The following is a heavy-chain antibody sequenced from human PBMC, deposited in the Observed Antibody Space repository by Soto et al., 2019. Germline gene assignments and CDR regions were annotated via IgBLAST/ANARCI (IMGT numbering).Heavy chain of an antibody. CDR1: GGTFSSYA. V-gene: IGHV1-69*13. J-gene: IGHJ3*02. D-gene: IGHD3-22*01. CDR3: ARARHYYDSSGYYPPFDAFDI. Sequence: SVKVSCKASGGTFSSYAISWVRQAPGQGLEWMGGIIPIFGTANYAQKFQGRVTITADESTSTAYMELSSLRSEDTAVYYCARARHYYDSSGYYPPFDAFDIWGQGTMVNVSS. CDR2: IIPIFGTA.